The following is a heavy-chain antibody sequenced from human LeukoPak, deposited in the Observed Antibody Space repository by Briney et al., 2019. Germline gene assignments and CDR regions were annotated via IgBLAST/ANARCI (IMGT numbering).Heavy chain of an antibody. Sequence: GGSLRLSCAASGFTFDDYAMHWVRQAPGKGLEWVSGISWNSGSIGYADSVKGRFTISRDNAKNSLYLQMNSLRTEDTALYYCAKLGCGGDCSIDYWGQGTLVTVSS. CDR3: AKLGCGGDCSIDY. CDR2: ISWNSGSI. D-gene: IGHD2-21*02. J-gene: IGHJ4*02. V-gene: IGHV3-9*01. CDR1: GFTFDDYA.